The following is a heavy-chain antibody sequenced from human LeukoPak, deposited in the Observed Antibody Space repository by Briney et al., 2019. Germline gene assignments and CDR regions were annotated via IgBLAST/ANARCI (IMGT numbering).Heavy chain of an antibody. Sequence: SETLSLTCTVSGGSISSSSYYWGWIRQPPGKGLEWIGSIYYSGSTYYNPSLKSRVTISVDTSKNQFSLKLSSVTAADTAVYYCARVNYDILTVGGYYFDYWGQGTLVTVSS. D-gene: IGHD3-9*01. CDR2: IYYSGST. CDR3: ARVNYDILTVGGYYFDY. CDR1: GGSISSSSYY. J-gene: IGHJ4*02. V-gene: IGHV4-39*01.